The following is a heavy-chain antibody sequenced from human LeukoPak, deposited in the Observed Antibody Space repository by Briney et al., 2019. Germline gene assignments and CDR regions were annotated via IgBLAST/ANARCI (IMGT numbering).Heavy chain of an antibody. J-gene: IGHJ4*02. V-gene: IGHV3-7*01. Sequence: GGSLRLSCAASGFTFGSYWMSWVRQAPGKGLEWVANIKQDGSEKYYVDSVKGRFSISRDNAKNSLYLQMNSLRAEDTAVYYCARARAIISLYYFDYWGQGTLVTVSS. CDR3: ARARAIISLYYFDY. CDR1: GFTFGSYW. D-gene: IGHD3-10*01. CDR2: IKQDGSEK.